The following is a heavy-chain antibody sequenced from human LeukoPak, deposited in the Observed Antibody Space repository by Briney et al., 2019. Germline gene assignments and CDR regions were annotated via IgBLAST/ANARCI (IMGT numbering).Heavy chain of an antibody. J-gene: IGHJ5*02. CDR1: GFTFSDYY. CDR3: ARDVRPALGCFGP. CDR2: ISDGGDKI. V-gene: IGHV3-11*01. D-gene: IGHD2-2*01. Sequence: GGPLRLSCAASGFTFSDYYMSWIRQTPGKGLEWISYISDGGDKIYYADSVKGRFTISRDNAQKSLYLQMHSLRAEDTAVYYCARDVRPALGCFGPWGQGTLVTVSS.